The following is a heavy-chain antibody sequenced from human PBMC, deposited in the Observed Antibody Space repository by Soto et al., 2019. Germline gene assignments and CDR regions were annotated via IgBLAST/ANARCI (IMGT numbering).Heavy chain of an antibody. CDR1: GXTFSTYW. CDR2: IKQDGSEK. J-gene: IGHJ4*02. CDR3: AREGHDYGSGYNY. D-gene: IGHD4-17*01. V-gene: IGHV3-7*01. Sequence: GSLRLSCAASGXTFSTYWMSWVRQAPGKGLEWVANIKQDGSEKYYVDSVKGRFTVSRDNAKNSLYLQMNSLKAEDTAVYYCAREGHDYGSGYNYWGQGTLGTVSS.